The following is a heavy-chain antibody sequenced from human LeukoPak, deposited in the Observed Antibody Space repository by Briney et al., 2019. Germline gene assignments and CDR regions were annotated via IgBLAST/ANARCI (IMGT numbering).Heavy chain of an antibody. CDR1: GGSISSSSYY. J-gene: IGHJ4*02. Sequence: PSETLSLTCTVSGGSISSSSYYWGWIRQPPGKGLEWIGSIYYSGSTYYNPSLKSRVTISVDTSKNQFSLKLSSVTAADTAVYYCARIADTFIAMIDYWGQGTLVTVSS. V-gene: IGHV4-39*07. D-gene: IGHD6-13*01. CDR3: ARIADTFIAMIDY. CDR2: IYYSGST.